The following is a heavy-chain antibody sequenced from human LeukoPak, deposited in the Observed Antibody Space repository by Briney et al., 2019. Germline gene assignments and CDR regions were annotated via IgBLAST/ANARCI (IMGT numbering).Heavy chain of an antibody. CDR1: GFTFSGTA. J-gene: IGHJ4*02. V-gene: IGHV3-7*01. Sequence: PGGSLRLSCAASGFTFSGTAMAWVRQAPGKGLEWVANIKQDGSEKYYVDSVKGRFTISRDNAKNSLYLQMNSLRAEDTAVYYRARDPFLRLLDYWGQGTLVTVSS. D-gene: IGHD3-3*02. CDR3: ARDPFLRLLDY. CDR2: IKQDGSEK.